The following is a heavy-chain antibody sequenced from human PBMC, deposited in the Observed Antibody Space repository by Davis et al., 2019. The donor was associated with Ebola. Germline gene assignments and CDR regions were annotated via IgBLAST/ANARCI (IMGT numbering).Heavy chain of an antibody. CDR2: TYYTSKWHN. J-gene: IGHJ6*02. CDR3: VRGWGRSGLDV. V-gene: IGHV6-1*01. D-gene: IGHD3-16*01. CDR1: GDSVFGKHGA. Sequence: PSETLSLTCAISGDSVFGKHGAWNWIRQSPSRGLEWLGRTYYTSKWHNDYGESVKSRITINPDTSKNQLSLQLNSVTPEDTAVYYCVRGWGRSGLDVWGQGTTVTVSS.